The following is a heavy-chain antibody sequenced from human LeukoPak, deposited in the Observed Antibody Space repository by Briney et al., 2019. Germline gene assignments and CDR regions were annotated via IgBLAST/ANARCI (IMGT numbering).Heavy chain of an antibody. J-gene: IGHJ4*02. CDR1: GGSFSGYY. D-gene: IGHD5-18*01. CDR3: ARDVMGGSRYSYGD. CDR2: INHSGST. Sequence: PSETLSLTCAVYGGSFSGYYWSWIRQPPGKGLEWIGEINHSGSTNYNPSLKSRVTISVDTSKNQFSLKLSSVTAADTAVYYCARDVMGGSRYSYGDWGQGTLVTVSS. V-gene: IGHV4-34*01.